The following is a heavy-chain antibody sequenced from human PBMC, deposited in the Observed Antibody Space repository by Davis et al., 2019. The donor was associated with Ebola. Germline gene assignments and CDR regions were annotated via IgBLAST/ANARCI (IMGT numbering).Heavy chain of an antibody. CDR2: IYPGDSDT. V-gene: IGHV5-51*01. D-gene: IGHD4-11*01. CDR3: ARSDSNYVSPFDI. CDR1: GYSFNTYW. J-gene: IGHJ3*02. Sequence: GESLKISCKGSGYSFNTYWIGWVRQMPGRGLEWMGIIYPGDSDTKYSPSFQGQVTFSADKSISTAYLQWSSLKASDTAMYYCARSDSNYVSPFDIWGQGTMVTVSS.